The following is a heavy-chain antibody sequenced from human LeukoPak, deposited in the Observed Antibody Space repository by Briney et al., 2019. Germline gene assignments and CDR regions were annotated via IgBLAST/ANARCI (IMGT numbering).Heavy chain of an antibody. CDR1: GYTFTSYG. Sequence: GASVKVSCKASGYTFTSYGISWVRQATGQGLEWMGWMNPNSGNTGNAQKFQGRVTMTRNTSISTAYMELSSLRSEDTAVYYCARGRRDSRQFDYWGQGTLVTVSS. D-gene: IGHD3-10*01. CDR2: MNPNSGNT. J-gene: IGHJ4*02. V-gene: IGHV1-8*02. CDR3: ARGRRDSRQFDY.